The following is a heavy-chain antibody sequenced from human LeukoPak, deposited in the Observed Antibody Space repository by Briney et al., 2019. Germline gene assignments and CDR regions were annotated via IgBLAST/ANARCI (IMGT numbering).Heavy chain of an antibody. CDR1: GGSISSYY. CDR2: IYYSGST. CDR3: APRTTIGDCSSTSCSNYYYGMDV. V-gene: IGHV4-59*12. D-gene: IGHD2-2*01. J-gene: IGHJ6*02. Sequence: SETLSLTCTVSGGSISSYYWSWIRQPPGKGLEWIGYIYYSGSTNYNPSLKSRVTISVDTSKNQFSLKLSSVTAADTAVYYCAPRTTIGDCSSTSCSNYYYGMDVWGQGTTVTVSS.